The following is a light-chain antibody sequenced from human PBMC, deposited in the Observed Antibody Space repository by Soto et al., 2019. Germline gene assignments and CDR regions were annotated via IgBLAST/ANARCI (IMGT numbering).Light chain of an antibody. CDR2: GAS. Sequence: VMTQSPATGSVSPWERAALSCRASQSVSRSYLGWYQQKPGQAPRLLIYGASTRATGIPARFSGSGSGTEFTLTISSLQSEDFAVYYCQQYNNWPPETFGQGTRLEIK. V-gene: IGKV3-15*01. CDR1: QSVSRSY. J-gene: IGKJ5*01. CDR3: QQYNNWPPET.